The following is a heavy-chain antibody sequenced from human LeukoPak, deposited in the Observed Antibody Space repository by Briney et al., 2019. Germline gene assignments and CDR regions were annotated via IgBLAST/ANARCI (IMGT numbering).Heavy chain of an antibody. CDR1: GFTFTSSA. CDR3: AAWPYSSGRNDAFDI. D-gene: IGHD6-19*01. Sequence: AASVTVSCKASGFTFTSSAMQWVRQARGERLEWIGWIVVGSGNTNYAQKFQERVTITRDMSTSTAYMELSSPRSEDTAVYYCAAWPYSSGRNDAFDIWGQGTMVTVSS. V-gene: IGHV1-58*02. J-gene: IGHJ3*02. CDR2: IVVGSGNT.